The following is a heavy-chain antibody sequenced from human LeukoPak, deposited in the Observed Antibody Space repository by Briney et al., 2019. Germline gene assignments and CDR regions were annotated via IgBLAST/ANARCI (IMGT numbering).Heavy chain of an antibody. CDR1: GYIFTPYY. CDR3: ASGYKTVSVFDH. V-gene: IGHV1-46*01. CDR2: INPSGGGT. Sequence: ASVTVSCKASGYIFTPYYMHWVRQAPGQGLGWMGLINPSGGGTRYAQTFQGRVTMTRDTSTSTVYLEVSRQRSEDTAVYYCASGYKTVSVFDHWGQGTLVTVSS. J-gene: IGHJ4*02. D-gene: IGHD5-24*01.